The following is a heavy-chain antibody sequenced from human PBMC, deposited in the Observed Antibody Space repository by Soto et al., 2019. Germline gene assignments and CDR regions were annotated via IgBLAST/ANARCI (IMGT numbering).Heavy chain of an antibody. CDR2: SYWDDDK. Sequence: QITLKESGPTVVKPTQTLTLTCTFSGFSVSTSGVGVAWIRQPPGKALEWLALSYWDDDKRYSPFLQSRVTITKDSSQNQVVLNMTNMDPVDTATYYGAHKGGRGAGMDVWGQGTTVTVSS. J-gene: IGHJ6*02. CDR3: AHKGGRGAGMDV. V-gene: IGHV2-5*02. CDR1: GFSVSTSGVG. D-gene: IGHD2-15*01.